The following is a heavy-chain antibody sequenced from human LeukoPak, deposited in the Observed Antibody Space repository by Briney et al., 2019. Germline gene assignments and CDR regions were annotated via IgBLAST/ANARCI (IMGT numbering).Heavy chain of an antibody. J-gene: IGHJ6*03. CDR1: GYSISSGYY. D-gene: IGHD3-10*01. Sequence: SETLSLTCTVSGYSISSGYYWGWIRQPPGKGLEWIGSIYHSGSTYYNPSLKSRVTISVDTSKNQFSLKLSSVTAADTAVYYCARDYYGSGSYNYYYYMDVWGKGTTVTVSS. CDR3: ARDYYGSGSYNYYYYMDV. CDR2: IYHSGST. V-gene: IGHV4-38-2*02.